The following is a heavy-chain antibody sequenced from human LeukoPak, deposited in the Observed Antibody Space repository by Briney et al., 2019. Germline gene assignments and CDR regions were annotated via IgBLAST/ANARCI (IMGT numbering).Heavy chain of an antibody. CDR3: ATGAMVYDY. D-gene: IGHD3-10*01. Sequence: ASVKVSCTVSGSTLTKISIDWVRQAPGEGLEWMGSLSPRDGETSHAQKFQGRFNMTADTSTDTAYMEVSSLDSGDTAVYYCATGAMVYDYWGQGTLVIVSS. CDR2: LSPRDGET. CDR1: GSTLTKIS. V-gene: IGHV1-24*01. J-gene: IGHJ4*02.